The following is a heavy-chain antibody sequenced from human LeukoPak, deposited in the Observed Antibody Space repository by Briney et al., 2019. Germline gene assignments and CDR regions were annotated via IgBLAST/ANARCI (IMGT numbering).Heavy chain of an antibody. CDR2: MNPNSGNT. J-gene: IGHJ4*02. CDR3: ARDLYCSSTSCYNAGY. Sequence: ASVKVSCKASGGAFISYDISWVRQATGQGLEWMGWMNPNSGNTGYAQKFQGRVTMTRNTSISTAYMELSSLRSEDTAVYYCARDLYCSSTSCYNAGYWGQGTLVTVSS. V-gene: IGHV1-8*02. CDR1: GGAFISYD. D-gene: IGHD2-2*02.